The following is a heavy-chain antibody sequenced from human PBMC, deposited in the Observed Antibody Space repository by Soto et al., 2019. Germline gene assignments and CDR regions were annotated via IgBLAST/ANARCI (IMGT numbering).Heavy chain of an antibody. J-gene: IGHJ4*02. D-gene: IGHD2-15*01. CDR3: ARGRTLSAYCSGGSCYGAGFDY. CDR1: GGSFSGYY. CDR2: INHSGST. V-gene: IGHV4-34*01. Sequence: SETLSLTCAVYGGSFSGYYWSWIRQPPGKGLEWIGEINHSGSTNYNPSLKSRVTISVDTSKNQFSLKLSSVTAADTAVYYCARGRTLSAYCSGGSCYGAGFDYWGQGTLVTVSS.